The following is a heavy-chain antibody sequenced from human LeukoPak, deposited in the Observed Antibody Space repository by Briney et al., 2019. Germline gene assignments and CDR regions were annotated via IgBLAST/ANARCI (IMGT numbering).Heavy chain of an antibody. V-gene: IGHV3-9*01. CDR2: ISWNSGSI. D-gene: IGHD6-13*01. Sequence: SLSLSCAASGFTFDDYAMHWVRQAPGKGLEWVSGISWNSGSIGYADSVKGRFTISRDNAKNSLYLQMNSLRAEDTALYYCAKDIAAAGTYYYYGMDVWGQGTTVTVSS. J-gene: IGHJ6*02. CDR1: GFTFDDYA. CDR3: AKDIAAAGTYYYYGMDV.